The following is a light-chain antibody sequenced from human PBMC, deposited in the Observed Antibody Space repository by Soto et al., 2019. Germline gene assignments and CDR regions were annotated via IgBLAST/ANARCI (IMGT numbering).Light chain of an antibody. CDR1: QDLVFRVGNTQ. CDR2: QVS. Sequence: DVVLTQSPLSLPATLGQPASISCRSSQDLVFRVGNTQLSRSQQRQGESARRLIYQVSKRDSGVPDRVSGGGSGTEFTRRISRVELEDVGIYYYLQTTHCVLIFGGGTRVEI. J-gene: IGKJ4*01. CDR3: LQTTHCVLI. V-gene: IGKV2-30*01.